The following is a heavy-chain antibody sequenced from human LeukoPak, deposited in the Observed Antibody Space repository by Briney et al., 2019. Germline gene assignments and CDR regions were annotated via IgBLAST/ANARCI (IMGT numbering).Heavy chain of an antibody. J-gene: IGHJ4*02. CDR3: ARNSGLYYYGSGSYQDRTYYFDY. D-gene: IGHD3-10*01. CDR2: ISAYNGNT. V-gene: IGHV1-18*01. Sequence: ASVKVSCKASGYTFTSYGISWVRQAPGQGLEWMGWISAYNGNTNYAQKLQGRVTMTTDTSTSTAYMELRSLRSEDTAVYYCARNSGLYYYGSGSYQDRTYYFDYWGQGTLVTVSS. CDR1: GYTFTSYG.